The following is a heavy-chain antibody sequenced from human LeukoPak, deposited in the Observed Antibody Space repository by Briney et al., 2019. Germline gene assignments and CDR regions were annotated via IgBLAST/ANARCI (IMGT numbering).Heavy chain of an antibody. J-gene: IGHJ4*02. V-gene: IGHV3-21*01. D-gene: IGHD5-12*01. CDR3: ARDLESHVDIVATTPFDY. CDR2: ISSSSSYI. Sequence: GGSLRLSYAASGFTFSSYSMNWVRQAPGKGLEWVSSISSSSSYIYYADSVKGRFTISRDNAKNSLYLQMNSLRAEDTAVYYCARDLESHVDIVATTPFDYWGQGTLVTVSS. CDR1: GFTFSSYS.